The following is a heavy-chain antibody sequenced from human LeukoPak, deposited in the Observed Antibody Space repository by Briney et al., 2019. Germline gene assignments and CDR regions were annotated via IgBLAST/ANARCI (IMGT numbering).Heavy chain of an antibody. CDR2: IYYSGST. D-gene: IGHD6-19*01. CDR1: GVSISSYY. Sequence: PSETLSLTCTVSGVSISSYYWSWIRQPPGKGLEWIGYIYYSGSTNYNPSLKSRVTISVDTSKNQFSLKLSSVTAADTAVYYCARLNSSGWYIWFDPWGQGTLVTVSS. J-gene: IGHJ5*02. V-gene: IGHV4-59*01. CDR3: ARLNSSGWYIWFDP.